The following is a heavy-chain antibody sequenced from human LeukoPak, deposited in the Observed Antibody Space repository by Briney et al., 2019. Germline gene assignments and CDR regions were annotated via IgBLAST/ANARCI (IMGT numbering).Heavy chain of an antibody. Sequence: ASVKVSCTASGYTFTSYYMHWVRQAPGQGLEWMGIINPSGGSTSYAQKFQGRVTMTRDTSTSTVYMELSSLRSEDTAVYYCVGSGPNYYYYYYGMDVWGQGTTVTVSS. D-gene: IGHD1-1*01. CDR1: GYTFTSYY. V-gene: IGHV1-46*01. CDR3: VGSGPNYYYYYYGMDV. J-gene: IGHJ6*02. CDR2: INPSGGST.